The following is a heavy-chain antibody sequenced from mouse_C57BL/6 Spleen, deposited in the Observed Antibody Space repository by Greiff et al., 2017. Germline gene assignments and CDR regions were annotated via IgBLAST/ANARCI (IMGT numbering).Heavy chain of an antibody. D-gene: IGHD3-1*01. V-gene: IGHV1-59*01. CDR3: GGHDFDY. J-gene: IGHJ2*01. CDR1: GYTFTSYW. CDR2: IDPSDSYT. Sequence: QVQLQQPGAELVRPGTSVKLSCKASGYTFTSYWMHWVKQRPGQGLEWIGVIDPSDSYTNYNQKFKGKATLTVDTSSSTAYMQLSSLTSEDSAVYYCGGHDFDYWGQGTTLTVSS.